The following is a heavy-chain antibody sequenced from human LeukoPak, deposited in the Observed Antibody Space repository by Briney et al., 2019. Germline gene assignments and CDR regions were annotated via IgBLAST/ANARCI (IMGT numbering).Heavy chain of an antibody. CDR3: ARDDHSGMSYYFDY. CDR2: IIPILGIA. Sequence: ASVKVSCKASGGTFSSYAISWVRQAPGQGLEWMGRIIPILGIANYARKFQGRVTITADKSTSTAYMELSSLRSEDTAVYYCARDDHSGMSYYFDYWGQGTLVTVSS. D-gene: IGHD6-19*01. V-gene: IGHV1-69*04. J-gene: IGHJ4*02. CDR1: GGTFSSYA.